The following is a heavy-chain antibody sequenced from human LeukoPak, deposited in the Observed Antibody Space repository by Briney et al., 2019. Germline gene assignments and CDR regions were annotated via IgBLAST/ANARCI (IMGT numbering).Heavy chain of an antibody. CDR1: GYTFTTDW. V-gene: IGHV5-51*01. CDR3: ARGGRRAVAGTFDY. Sequence: GESLKISCKGSGYTFTTDWIGWVRQMPGKGLEWMGIVYPGDSDTRYCPSFQGQVTISADNSISTAYLQWSSLRASDTAIYYCARGGRRAVAGTFDYWGQGTLVTVSS. CDR2: VYPGDSDT. D-gene: IGHD6-19*01. J-gene: IGHJ4*02.